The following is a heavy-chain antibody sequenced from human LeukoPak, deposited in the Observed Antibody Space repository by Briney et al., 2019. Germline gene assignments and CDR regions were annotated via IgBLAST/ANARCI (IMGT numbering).Heavy chain of an antibody. D-gene: IGHD3-10*01. Sequence: GASVKVSCKASGGTFSSYAISWVRQAPGQGLEWMGGIIPIFGTANYAQKFQGRVTITADESTSTAYMELRSLRSDDTAVYYCARVFLGSGFYNRPLDYWGQGTLVTVSS. CDR2: IIPIFGTA. V-gene: IGHV1-69*01. J-gene: IGHJ4*02. CDR3: ARVFLGSGFYNRPLDY. CDR1: GGTFSSYA.